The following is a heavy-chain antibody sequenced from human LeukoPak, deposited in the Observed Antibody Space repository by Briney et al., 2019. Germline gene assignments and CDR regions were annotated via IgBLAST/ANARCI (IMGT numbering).Heavy chain of an antibody. CDR2: ISSSSYI. CDR3: AREGGRELRHAFDI. D-gene: IGHD1-26*01. CDR1: GFTFSSYS. J-gene: IGHJ3*02. Sequence: GGSLRLSCAASGFTFSSYSMNWVRQAPGKGLEWVSSISSSSYIYYADSVKGRFTISRDNAKNSLYLQMNSLRAEDTAVYYCAREGGRELRHAFDIWGQGTMVTVSS. V-gene: IGHV3-21*01.